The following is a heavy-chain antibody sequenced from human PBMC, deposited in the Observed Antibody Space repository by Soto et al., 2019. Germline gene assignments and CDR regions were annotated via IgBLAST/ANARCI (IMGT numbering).Heavy chain of an antibody. Sequence: EVHLLESGGGLVQPGGSLRLSCAASGFTFSSYAMSWVRQAPGKGLEWVSAISGSGGSTYYADSVKGRFTISRDKSKNALYLQMNGLRAEDTAVYYCATRSSGWYFDYWGQGTLVTVSS. CDR3: ATRSSGWYFDY. D-gene: IGHD6-19*01. J-gene: IGHJ4*02. CDR1: GFTFSSYA. V-gene: IGHV3-23*01. CDR2: ISGSGGST.